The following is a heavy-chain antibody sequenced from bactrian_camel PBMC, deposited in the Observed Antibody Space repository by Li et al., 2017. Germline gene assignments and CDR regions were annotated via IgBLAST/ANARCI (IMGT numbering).Heavy chain of an antibody. J-gene: IGHJ4*01. Sequence: VQLVESGGGLVQPGGSLRLSCAASGFTFGSYAMNWVRQAPGKGLEWVSTINSYGGSAYFADSVKGRFTISKDNAKNTLYLQMNSLKPEDTATYYCAAVPSYGGNRCDTVLSEFNYLGQGTQVTVS. V-gene: IGHV3S31*01. D-gene: IGHD6*01. CDR3: AAVPSYGGNRCDTVLSEFNY. CDR1: GFTFGSYA. CDR2: INSYGGSA.